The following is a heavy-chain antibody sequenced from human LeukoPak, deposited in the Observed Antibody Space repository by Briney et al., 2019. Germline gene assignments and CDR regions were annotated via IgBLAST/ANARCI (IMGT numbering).Heavy chain of an antibody. V-gene: IGHV4-59*08. D-gene: IGHD6-13*01. CDR2: IYSSGSP. J-gene: IGHJ4*02. CDR1: GGSISSYY. CDR3: ARNSPGAGIDY. Sequence: SETLSLTCTVSGGSISSYYWSWIRQPPGKGLEWIGYIYSSGSPNYNPSLKSRVTISVDTSKNQFSLKLTSVTAADTAVYFCARNSPGAGIDYWGQGTLVTVSS.